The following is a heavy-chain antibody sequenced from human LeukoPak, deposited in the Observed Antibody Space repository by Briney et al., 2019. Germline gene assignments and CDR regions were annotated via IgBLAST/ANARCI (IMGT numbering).Heavy chain of an antibody. J-gene: IGHJ5*02. CDR3: ARSIAARPDWFDP. CDR2: ISVSVGST. D-gene: IGHD6-6*01. CDR1: GFTFSSYA. V-gene: IGHV3-23*01. Sequence: GGCLRLSCAASGFTFSSYAMSWVRQAPGKGLEWVSAISVSVGSTYYADSVKGRFTISRDNSKNTLYLQMNSLRAEDTAVYYCARSIAARPDWFDPWGQGTLVTASS.